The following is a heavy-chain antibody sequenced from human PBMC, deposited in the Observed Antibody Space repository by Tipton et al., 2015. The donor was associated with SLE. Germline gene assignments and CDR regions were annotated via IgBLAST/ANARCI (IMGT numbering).Heavy chain of an antibody. CDR2: ISGSGANT. CDR3: AKDRGLTRYKSRFDY. D-gene: IGHD3-10*01. J-gene: IGHJ4*02. CDR1: GFTFRNYA. Sequence: SLRLSCAASGFTFRNYAMSWVRQAPGKGLEWVSFISGSGANTYHSDAVKGRFTISRDNAKNTLYLQLSSLSPEDTAIYYCAKDRGLTRYKSRFDYWGQGTLVTVSS. V-gene: IGHV3-23*01.